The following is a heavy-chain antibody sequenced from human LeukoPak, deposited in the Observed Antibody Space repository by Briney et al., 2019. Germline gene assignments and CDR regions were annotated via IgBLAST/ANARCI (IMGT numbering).Heavy chain of an antibody. V-gene: IGHV3-74*01. CDR1: GLTFSSYW. J-gene: IGHJ4*02. CDR3: ARKAGTAAAGNYFDY. Sequence: PGGSLRLSCAASGLTFSSYWMHWVRQVPGKGLVGVSRINSDGSDTTYADSVKGRFTISRDNAKNTLYLQMDSLRVEDTAVYYCARKAGTAAAGNYFDYWGQGTLVTVSS. D-gene: IGHD6-13*01. CDR2: INSDGSDT.